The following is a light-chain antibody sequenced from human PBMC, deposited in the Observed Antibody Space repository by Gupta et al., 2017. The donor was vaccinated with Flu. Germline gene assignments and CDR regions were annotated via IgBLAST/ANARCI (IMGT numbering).Light chain of an antibody. CDR3: QQYNSFPLT. J-gene: IGKJ4*01. Sequence: DIQMTQSPSSLYASVGDRGTNTCRASQGISTYLAWFQQKPGRAPKSLIYAASRLQSGVPSKFSGSGSGTDFTLTISSLQPEDFATYYCQQYNSFPLTFGGGTKVEI. CDR2: AAS. CDR1: QGISTY. V-gene: IGKV1-16*02.